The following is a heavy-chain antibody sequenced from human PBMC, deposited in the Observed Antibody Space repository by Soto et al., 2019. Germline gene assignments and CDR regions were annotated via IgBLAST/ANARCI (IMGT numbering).Heavy chain of an antibody. CDR3: ARESNGYVGWFDP. CDR1: GGSISSGDYY. V-gene: IGHV4-30-4*01. Sequence: PSETLSLTCTVSGGSISSGDYYWSWIRQPPGKGLEWIGYIYYSGSTYYNPSLKSRVTISVDTSKNQFSLKLSSVTAADTAVYYCARESNGYVGWFDPWGQGTLVTVSS. CDR2: IYYSGST. J-gene: IGHJ5*02. D-gene: IGHD5-18*01.